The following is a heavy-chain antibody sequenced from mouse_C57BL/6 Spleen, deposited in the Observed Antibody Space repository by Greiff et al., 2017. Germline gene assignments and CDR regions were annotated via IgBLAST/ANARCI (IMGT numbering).Heavy chain of an antibody. V-gene: IGHV1-19*01. CDR2: INPYNGGT. CDR3: ARTVMGNLYAMDY. D-gene: IGHD2-1*01. Sequence: EVQLQQSGPVLVKPGASVKMSCKASGYTFTDYYMNWVKQSHGKSLEWIGVINPYNGGTSYNQKFKGKATLTVDKSSSTAYMELNSLTSEDSAVYYCARTVMGNLYAMDYWGQGTSVTVSS. J-gene: IGHJ4*01. CDR1: GYTFTDYY.